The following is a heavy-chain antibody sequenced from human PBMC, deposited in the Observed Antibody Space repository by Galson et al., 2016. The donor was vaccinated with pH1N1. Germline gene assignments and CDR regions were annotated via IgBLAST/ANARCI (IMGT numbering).Heavy chain of an antibody. D-gene: IGHD3-22*01. CDR1: GGTFSSYG. Sequence: SVKVSCKASGGTFSSYGISWVRQAPGQGLEWMGGIIPIFDTPKYAQKFQGRVTITADESTSTAYMELSSLRSEDTAVYYCAREDYYNNDLIYWYCDLWGRGTLVTVSS. J-gene: IGHJ2*01. CDR3: AREDYYNNDLIYWYCDL. V-gene: IGHV1-69*13. CDR2: IIPIFDTP.